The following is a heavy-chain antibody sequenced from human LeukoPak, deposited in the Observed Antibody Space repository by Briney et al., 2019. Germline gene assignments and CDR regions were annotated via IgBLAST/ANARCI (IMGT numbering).Heavy chain of an antibody. CDR2: ISPGDFDT. Sequence: NRGESLKISCKASGYSFTTYWVAWVRQMPGKGLEWMGMISPGDFDTRYTPSFKGQVTISVDKFISTAYLQWSSLKASDTAIYYCARHQGGMDVWGQGTTVTVSS. J-gene: IGHJ6*02. CDR3: ARHQGGMDV. V-gene: IGHV5-51*01. CDR1: GYSFTTYW.